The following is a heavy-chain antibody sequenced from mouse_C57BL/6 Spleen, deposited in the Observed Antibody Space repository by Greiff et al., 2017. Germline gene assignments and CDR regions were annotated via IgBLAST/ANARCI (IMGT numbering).Heavy chain of an antibody. CDR1: GYTFTSYW. V-gene: IGHV1-69*01. D-gene: IGHD1-1*01. CDR3: AISTAEVARAMDY. Sequence: VQLQQPGAELVMPGASVKLSCKASGYTFTSYWMHWVKQRPGQGLEWIGDINPNDGDTNYNQKFKGKSTLTVDKSSSTAYMQLSSLTSEDSAVYYCAISTAEVARAMDYWGQGTSVTVSS. CDR2: INPNDGDT. J-gene: IGHJ4*01.